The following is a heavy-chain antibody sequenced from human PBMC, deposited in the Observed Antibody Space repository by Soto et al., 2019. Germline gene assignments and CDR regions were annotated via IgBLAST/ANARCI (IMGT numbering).Heavy chain of an antibody. CDR1: GFTFSSYG. D-gene: IGHD5-12*01. V-gene: IGHV3-30*18. CDR3: ANDLRGYSGYDNYYYYGMDV. Sequence: GGSLRLSCAASGFTFSSYGMHWVRQAPGKGLEWVAVISYDGSNKYYADSVKGRFTISRDNSKNTLYLQMNSLRAEDTAVYYCANDLRGYSGYDNYYYYGMDVWGQGTTVTVSS. J-gene: IGHJ6*02. CDR2: ISYDGSNK.